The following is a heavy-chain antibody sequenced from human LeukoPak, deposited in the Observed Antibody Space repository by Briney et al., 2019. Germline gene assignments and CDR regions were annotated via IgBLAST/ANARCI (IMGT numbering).Heavy chain of an antibody. J-gene: IGHJ6*03. D-gene: IGHD3-9*01. CDR2: ISPSGDIT. V-gene: IGHV3-23*01. Sequence: PGGSLRLSCAASGFTFSNHGMNWVRQAPGKGLEWVSGISPSGDITYYADSVKGRFTISRDNSKNTLYLQMNSLRAEDTAVYYCARAYYDILTGYSVYYYYYMDVWGKGTTVTISS. CDR3: ARAYYDILTGYSVYYYYYMDV. CDR1: GFTFSNHG.